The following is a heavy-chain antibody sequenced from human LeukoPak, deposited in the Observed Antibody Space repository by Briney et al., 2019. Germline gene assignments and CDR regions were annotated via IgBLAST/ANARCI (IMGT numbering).Heavy chain of an antibody. CDR1: GFTFSSYG. CDR3: AKDWAVAGTPDY. J-gene: IGHJ4*02. D-gene: IGHD6-19*01. V-gene: IGHV3-30*18. CDR2: ISYDGSNK. Sequence: PGGSLRLSCAASGFTFSSYGMHWVRQAPGKGLEWVAVISYDGSNKYYADSVKGRFTISRDNSKNTLYLQMNSLRAEDTAVYYCAKDWAVAGTPDYWGQGTLVTVSS.